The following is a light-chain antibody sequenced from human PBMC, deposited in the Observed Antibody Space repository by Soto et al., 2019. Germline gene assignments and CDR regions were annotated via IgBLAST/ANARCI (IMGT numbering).Light chain of an antibody. J-gene: IGLJ2*01. CDR2: QDS. CDR1: QLGDKY. CDR3: QTWDSSVVV. V-gene: IGLV3-1*01. Sequence: SYELTQPPSVSVSPGQTASITCSGDQLGDKYVCWYQQRPGQSPVLLIYQDSKRPSGIPERFSAANSGNTATLTINGTQTMDEADYYCQTWDSSVVVFGGGTKVTVL.